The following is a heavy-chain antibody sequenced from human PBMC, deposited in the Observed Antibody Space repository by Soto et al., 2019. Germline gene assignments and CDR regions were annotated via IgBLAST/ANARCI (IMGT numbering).Heavy chain of an antibody. CDR3: ARVAYSSSWYPNWYFDL. D-gene: IGHD6-13*01. J-gene: IGHJ2*01. Sequence: LSLTCTVSGGSISSYYWSWIRQPAGKGLEWIGRIYTSGSTNYNPSLKSRVTMSVDTSKNQFSLKLSSVTAAGTAVYYCARVAYSSSWYPNWYFDLWGRGTLVTRLL. CDR1: GGSISSYY. V-gene: IGHV4-4*07. CDR2: IYTSGST.